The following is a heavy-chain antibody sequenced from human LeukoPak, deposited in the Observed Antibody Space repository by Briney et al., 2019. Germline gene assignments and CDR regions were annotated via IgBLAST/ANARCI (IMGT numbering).Heavy chain of an antibody. V-gene: IGHV3-9*01. CDR1: GFTFADYA. CDR2: ISWNSGSI. Sequence: GGSLRLSCAAPGFTFADYAMHWVRQAPGKGLEWGSCISWNSGSIGYADSVKGRFTISRDNAKNPLYLQMNSLRAEDTALYYCAKDRGAIGYYYYMDVGGKGTTVTISS. CDR3: AKDRGAIGYYYYMDV. D-gene: IGHD3-10*01. J-gene: IGHJ6*03.